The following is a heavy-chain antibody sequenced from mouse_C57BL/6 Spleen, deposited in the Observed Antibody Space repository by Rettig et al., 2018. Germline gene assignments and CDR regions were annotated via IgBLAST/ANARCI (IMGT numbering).Heavy chain of an antibody. Sequence: GYTFTDYEMHWVKQTPVHGLEWIGAIDPETGGTAYNQKFKGKAILTADKSSSTAYMELRSLTSEDSAVYYCTRNFDVWGTGTTVTVSS. CDR1: GYTFTDYE. CDR2: IDPETGGT. V-gene: IGHV1-15*01. CDR3: TRNFDV. J-gene: IGHJ1*03.